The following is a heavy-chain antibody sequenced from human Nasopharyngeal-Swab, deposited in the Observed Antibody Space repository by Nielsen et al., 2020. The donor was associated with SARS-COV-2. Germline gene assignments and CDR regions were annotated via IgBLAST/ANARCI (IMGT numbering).Heavy chain of an antibody. CDR3: ARGWIAARPHYYYYYGMDV. CDR2: INHSGST. D-gene: IGHD6-6*01. J-gene: IGHJ6*02. CDR1: GGSFSGYY. V-gene: IGHV4-34*01. Sequence: SETLSLTCAVYGGSFSGYYWSWIRQPPGKGLEWIGEINHSGSTNYNPSLKSRVTISVDTSKNQFSLKLSSVTAADTAVYYCARGWIAARPHYYYYYGMDVWGQGTTVTVSS.